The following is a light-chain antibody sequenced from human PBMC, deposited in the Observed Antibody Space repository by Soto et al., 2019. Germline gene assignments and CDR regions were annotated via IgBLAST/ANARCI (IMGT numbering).Light chain of an antibody. CDR3: QHYNSYLEA. CDR2: KAS. Sequence: DIQMSHSPSTLSGSVGDRVTITCRASQTISSWLAWYQQKPGKAPKLLIYKASTLKSGVPSRFSGSGSGTEFVLTISSLQPDDFATYYCQHYNSYLEAFGQGAKVDIK. CDR1: QTISSW. V-gene: IGKV1-5*03. J-gene: IGKJ1*01.